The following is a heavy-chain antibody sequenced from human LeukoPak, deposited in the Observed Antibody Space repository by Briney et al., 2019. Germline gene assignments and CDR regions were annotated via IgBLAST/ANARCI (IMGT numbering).Heavy chain of an antibody. J-gene: IGHJ4*02. D-gene: IGHD3-22*01. CDR1: GFTFRSYG. V-gene: IGHV3-30*02. CDR2: IRYDGSNK. Sequence: PGGSLRLSCAASGFTFRSYGMHWVRQAPGKGLEWVAFIRYDGSNKYYADSVKGRFTISRDNSKNTLYLQMNSLRAEDTAVYYCAKDPLQYYYDSSGYYYDYWGQGTLVTVSS. CDR3: AKDPLQYYYDSSGYYYDY.